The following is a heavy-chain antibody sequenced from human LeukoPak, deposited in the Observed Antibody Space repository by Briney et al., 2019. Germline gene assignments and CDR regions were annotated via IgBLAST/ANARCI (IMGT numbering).Heavy chain of an antibody. CDR2: IKQDGREK. V-gene: IGHV3-7*01. CDR3: ARGHLLVDY. CDR1: GFTFSSSA. Sequence: GGSLRLSCAASGFTFSSSAMSWVRQAPGKGLEWVANIKQDGREKYYVDSVKGRFTISRDNAKNSLYLQMNSLRAEDTAVYYCARGHLLVDYWGQGTLVTVSS. J-gene: IGHJ4*02.